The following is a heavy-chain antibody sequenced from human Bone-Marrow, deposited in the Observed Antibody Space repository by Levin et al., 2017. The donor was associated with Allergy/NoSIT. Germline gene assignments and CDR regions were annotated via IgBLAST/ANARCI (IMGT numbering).Heavy chain of an antibody. CDR1: GFTFSTYW. J-gene: IGHJ4*02. CDR2: IKQDGSEK. Sequence: GGSLRLSCAASGFTFSTYWMSWVRQAPGKGLEWVANIKQDGSEKYYVDSVRGRFTISRDNAKNSLFLQVNSLRAEDTAVYYCARDPYSSGWYRSFDYWGQGPLVTVSS. V-gene: IGHV3-7*01. D-gene: IGHD6-19*01. CDR3: ARDPYSSGWYRSFDY.